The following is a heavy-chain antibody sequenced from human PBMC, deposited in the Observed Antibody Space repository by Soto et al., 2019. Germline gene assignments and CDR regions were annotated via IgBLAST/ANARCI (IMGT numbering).Heavy chain of an antibody. V-gene: IGHV1-24*01. D-gene: IGHD3-22*01. J-gene: IGHJ4*02. CDR1: GYTLTELS. CDR2: FDPEDGET. CDR3: ATVARVVPSYYDSSGYYSPFGY. Sequence: ASVKVYCKVSGYTLTELSMHWVRQAPGKGLEWMGGFDPEDGETIYAQKFQGRVTMTEDTSTDTAYMELSSLRSEDTAVYYCATVARVVPSYYDSSGYYSPFGYWGQGTLVTVSS.